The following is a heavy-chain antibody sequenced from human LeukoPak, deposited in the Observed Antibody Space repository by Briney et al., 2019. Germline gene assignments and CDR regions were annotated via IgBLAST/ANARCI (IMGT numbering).Heavy chain of an antibody. J-gene: IGHJ4*02. V-gene: IGHV3-30*18. Sequence: GGSLRLSCAASGFTFSSYGMHWVRQAPGKGLEWVAVISYDGSSKYYADSVKGRFTISRDNSKNTLYLQMNSLRAEDTAVYYCAKPMIRGYSGYDPYYFDYWGQGTLVTVSS. CDR2: ISYDGSSK. D-gene: IGHD5-12*01. CDR3: AKPMIRGYSGYDPYYFDY. CDR1: GFTFSSYG.